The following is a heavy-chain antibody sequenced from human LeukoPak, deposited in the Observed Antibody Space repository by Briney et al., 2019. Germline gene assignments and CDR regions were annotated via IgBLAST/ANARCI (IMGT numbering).Heavy chain of an antibody. CDR1: GYSFTSYW. V-gene: IGHV5-51*01. J-gene: IGHJ6*03. CDR3: AAYYDSSGYYYGKYYYYYMDV. CDR2: IYPGDSDT. D-gene: IGHD3-22*01. Sequence: GESLKISCKGSGYSFTSYWIGWVRQMPGKGLEWMGIIYPGDSDTRYSPSFQGQVTISADKSISTAYLQWSSPKASDTAMYYCAAYYDSSGYYYGKYYYYYMDVWGKGTTVTVSS.